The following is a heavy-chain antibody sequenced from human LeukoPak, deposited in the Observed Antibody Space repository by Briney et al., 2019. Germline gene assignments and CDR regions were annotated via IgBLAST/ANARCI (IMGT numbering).Heavy chain of an antibody. CDR3: ARGLGAAAAIIDY. J-gene: IGHJ4*02. CDR1: RYTFTGYY. CDR2: INPNSGGT. D-gene: IGHD6-13*01. V-gene: IGHV1-2*02. Sequence: ASVKVSCKASRYTFTGYYMHWVRQAPGQGLEWMGWINPNSGGTNYAQKFQGRVTMTRDTSISTAYMELSRLRSDDAAVYYCARGLGAAAAIIDYWGQGTLVTVSS.